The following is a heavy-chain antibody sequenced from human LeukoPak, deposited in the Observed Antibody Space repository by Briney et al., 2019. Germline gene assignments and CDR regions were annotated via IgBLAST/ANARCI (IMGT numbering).Heavy chain of an antibody. CDR2: ISVSGTVT. CDR3: ARDGTPNYGSGWVYMDV. V-gene: IGHV3-48*03. D-gene: IGHD6-25*01. J-gene: IGHJ6*04. CDR1: GFTFDDYG. Sequence: GGSLRLSCAASGFTFDDYGMSWVRQAPGKGLEWIAYISVSGTVTHYADSMEGRFTISRDNAKNSLYLEMNSLRGEDTAVYYCARDGTPNYGSGWVYMDVWGKGTTVTISS.